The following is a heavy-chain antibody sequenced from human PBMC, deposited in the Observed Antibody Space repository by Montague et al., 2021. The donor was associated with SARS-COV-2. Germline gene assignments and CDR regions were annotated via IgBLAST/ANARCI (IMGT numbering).Heavy chain of an antibody. CDR3: ARVWTTEWYEGYFDN. D-gene: IGHD3-3*01. CDR2: TYYRSRWCR. CDR1: GDSVSSNNAA. J-gene: IGHJ4*02. V-gene: IGHV6-1*01. Sequence: CAISGDSVSSNNAAWNWIRQSPSRGLEWLGRTYYRSRWCREYAXXXKXXITIDPDTSKNQFSLQLSSVTPEDTAVYYCARVWTTEWYEGYFDNWGQGTLVTVSS.